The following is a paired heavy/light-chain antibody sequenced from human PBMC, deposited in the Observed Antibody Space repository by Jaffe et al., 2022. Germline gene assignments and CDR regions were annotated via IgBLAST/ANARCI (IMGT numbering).Light chain of an antibody. CDR2: KAS. CDR1: QSISSW. J-gene: IGKJ4*01. Sequence: DIQMTQSPSTLSASVGDRVTITCRASQSISSWLAWYQQKPGKAPKVMIYKASSLESEVPSRFSGSGSGTEFTLTISSLQPDDFATYYCQQYVSYPLTFGGGTKVEIK. CDR3: QQYVSYPLT. V-gene: IGKV1-5*03.
Heavy chain of an antibody. CDR3: ARTRYAAAFMDV. Sequence: EVQLVESGGGLVQPGGSLRLSCAASGFTFTNHWMTWVRQAPGKGLEWVANINGDGGDKKYADSVQGRFTVSRDNAKNSLSLQMNGLRAEDTAVFYCARTRYAAAFMDVWGKGTTVTVSS. D-gene: IGHD2-8*01. V-gene: IGHV3-7*01. CDR2: INGDGGDK. J-gene: IGHJ6*03. CDR1: GFTFTNHW.